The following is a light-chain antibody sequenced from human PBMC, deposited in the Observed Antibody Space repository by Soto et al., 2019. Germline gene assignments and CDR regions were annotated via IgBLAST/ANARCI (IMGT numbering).Light chain of an antibody. CDR3: QQYGSSPPYT. CDR1: QSIYISF. J-gene: IGKJ2*01. Sequence: EIVLTQSPGTLSLSPRERATLSCRASQSIYISFLAWYQQKPGQAPRLLIYGASSRATGIPDRFSGSGSGTDFTLTISTLEPEDFAVYYCQQYGSSPPYTFGQGTKLEIK. V-gene: IGKV3-20*01. CDR2: GAS.